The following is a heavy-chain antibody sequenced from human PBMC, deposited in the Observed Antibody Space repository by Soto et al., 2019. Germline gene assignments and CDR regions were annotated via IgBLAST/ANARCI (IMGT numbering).Heavy chain of an antibody. CDR1: RDTFNKYA. Sequence: QVQLVQSGAEVKKPGSSVKVTCKTSRDTFNKYAFNWVRQAPGQGLEWMGWIIPIFSSKNYAEKFQSRVTNTADDSTSTAYMELRSLRFEDTAVYYCARGETYLGVWGQGTTVTVSS. CDR2: IIPIFSSK. J-gene: IGHJ6*02. V-gene: IGHV1-69*01. D-gene: IGHD3-16*01. CDR3: ARGETYLGV.